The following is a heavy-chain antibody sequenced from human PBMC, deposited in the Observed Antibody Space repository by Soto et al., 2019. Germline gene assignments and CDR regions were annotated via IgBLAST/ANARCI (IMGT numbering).Heavy chain of an antibody. CDR3: AKLPVTCVYGNFYYGMDV. CDR2: ISGGGGST. CDR1: GFTFSNYA. V-gene: IGHV3-23*01. D-gene: IGHD4-17*01. J-gene: IGHJ6*02. Sequence: EVQLLESGGGLVQPGGSLRLSCAASGFTFSNYAMSWVRQAPMKGLEWVSSISGGGGSTYYTDSVKGRFTISRDNSMNTLYLQMSSLRADDTALYYCAKLPVTCVYGNFYYGMDVWGQGTTVTVSS.